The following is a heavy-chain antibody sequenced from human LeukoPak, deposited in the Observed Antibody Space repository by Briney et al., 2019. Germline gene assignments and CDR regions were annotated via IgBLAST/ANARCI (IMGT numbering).Heavy chain of an antibody. J-gene: IGHJ4*02. CDR2: INHSGST. D-gene: IGHD5-24*01. CDR1: GGSFSGYY. V-gene: IGHV4-34*01. CDR3: ARHEDGYNN. Sequence: SETLSLTCAVYGGSFSGYYWSWIRQPPGKGLEWIGEINHSGSTYYNPSLKSRVTISVDTSKNQFSLKLSSVTAADPAVYYCARHEDGYNNWGQGTLVTVSS.